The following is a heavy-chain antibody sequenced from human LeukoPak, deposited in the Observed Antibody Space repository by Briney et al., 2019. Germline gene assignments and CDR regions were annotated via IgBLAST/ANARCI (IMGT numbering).Heavy chain of an antibody. D-gene: IGHD3-16*01. CDR1: GFTFSSYA. CDR3: ARDLKRSRARWENLGLDP. J-gene: IGHJ5*02. V-gene: IGHV3-23*01. Sequence: GGSLRLSCAASGFTFSSYAMSWVRQAPGKGLEWVSAISGSGGSTYYADSVKGRFTISRDNSKNTLYLQMNSLRAEDTAVYSCARDLKRSRARWENLGLDPWGQGTLVTVSS. CDR2: ISGSGGST.